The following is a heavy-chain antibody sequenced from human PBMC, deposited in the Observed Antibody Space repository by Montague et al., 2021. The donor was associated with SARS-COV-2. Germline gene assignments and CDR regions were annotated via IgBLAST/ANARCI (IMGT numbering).Heavy chain of an antibody. CDR3: ARAETYDSTGPLFY. V-gene: IGHV3-53*01. D-gene: IGHD3-22*01. CDR2: IYSGGTT. CDR1: GFTVNKNY. Sequence: SLRLSCAASGFTVNKNYMSWVRQAPGKGLEWVSAIYSGGTTYYGDSVKGRFTISRDNSKNTLYLQMNSLRAEDTAVNYCARAETYDSTGPLFYWGQGTLVTVSS. J-gene: IGHJ4*02.